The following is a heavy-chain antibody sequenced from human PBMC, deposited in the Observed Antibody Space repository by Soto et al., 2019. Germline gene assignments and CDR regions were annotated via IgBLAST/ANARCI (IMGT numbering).Heavy chain of an antibody. D-gene: IGHD7-27*01. Sequence: EVQLVESGGGLVQPGGSLRLSCAASGFTFSDHYMDWVRQAPGKGLEWVGRTRNKANSYTTEYAASVKGRFTISRDDSKNSLYLRMNSLKTEDTAVYYCATSLGYWGQGTLVTVSS. V-gene: IGHV3-72*01. CDR1: GFTFSDHY. CDR2: TRNKANSYTT. CDR3: ATSLGY. J-gene: IGHJ4*02.